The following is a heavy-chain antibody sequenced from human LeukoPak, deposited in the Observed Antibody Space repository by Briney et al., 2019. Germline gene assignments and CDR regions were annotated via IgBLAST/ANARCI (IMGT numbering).Heavy chain of an antibody. CDR2: ISYDGSNK. CDR1: GFTFSSYG. Sequence: GRSLRLSCAASGFTFSSYGMHWVRQAPGKGLEWVAVISYDGSNKYYADSVKGRFTISRDNSKNTLYLQMNSLRAEDTAVYYCAKDTVRGSPYYYYGMDVWGQGTTVTVSS. CDR3: AKDTVRGSPYYYYGMDV. J-gene: IGHJ6*02. D-gene: IGHD3-10*01. V-gene: IGHV3-30*18.